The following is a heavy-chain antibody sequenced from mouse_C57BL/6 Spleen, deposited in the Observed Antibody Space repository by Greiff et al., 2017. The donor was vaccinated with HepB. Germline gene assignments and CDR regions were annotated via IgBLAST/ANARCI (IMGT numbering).Heavy chain of an antibody. CDR1: GYSITSGYY. V-gene: IGHV3-6*01. Sequence: DVKLQESGPGLVKPSQSLSLTCSVTGYSITSGYYWNWIRQFPGNKLEWMGYISYDGSNNYNPSLKNRISITRDTSKNQFFLKLNSVTTEDTATYYCARDPYYGYWYFDVWGTGTTVTVSS. CDR3: ARDPYYGYWYFDV. CDR2: ISYDGSN. D-gene: IGHD2-10*01. J-gene: IGHJ1*03.